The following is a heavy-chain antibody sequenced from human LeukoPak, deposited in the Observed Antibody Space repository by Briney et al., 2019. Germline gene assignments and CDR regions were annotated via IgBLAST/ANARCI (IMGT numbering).Heavy chain of an antibody. V-gene: IGHV3-30*03. J-gene: IGHJ5*02. CDR2: ISYDGSNK. Sequence: AGGSLRLSCAASGFTFSSYGMHWVRQAPGKGLEWVAVISYDGSNKYYADSVKGRFTISRDDSKTTLYLQMNSLKTEDTAVYYCTTDTQCGGSCYWNWFDPWGQGTLVTVSS. D-gene: IGHD2-15*01. CDR1: GFTFSSYG. CDR3: TTDTQCGGSCYWNWFDP.